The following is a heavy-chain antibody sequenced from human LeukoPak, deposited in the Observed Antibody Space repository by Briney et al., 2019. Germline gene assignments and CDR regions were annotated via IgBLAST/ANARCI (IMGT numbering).Heavy chain of an antibody. CDR2: ISSSSSTI. J-gene: IGHJ3*02. D-gene: IGHD4-17*01. CDR3: ARDPNGDYIGTFDM. V-gene: IGHV3-48*01. CDR1: GFTFSSYS. Sequence: GGSLRLSCAASGFTFSSYSMNWVRQAPGKGLEWVSYISSSSSTIYYADSVKGRFTISRDNSKNTLYLQMSSLRVEDTAVYFCARDPNGDYIGTFDMWGRGTMVSVSS.